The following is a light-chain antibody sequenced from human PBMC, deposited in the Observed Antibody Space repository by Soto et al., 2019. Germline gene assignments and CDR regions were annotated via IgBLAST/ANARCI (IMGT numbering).Light chain of an antibody. CDR3: QQYNNWPPWA. Sequence: EIVMSQSPATLSVSTGERATLSCRASQSVSINLAWYQQKPGQAPRLLIYGASTRATGIPARFSGSGSGTEFTLTISSLQSEDFAVYYCQQYNNWPPWAFGQGTKVDI. CDR1: QSVSIN. J-gene: IGKJ1*01. V-gene: IGKV3-15*01. CDR2: GAS.